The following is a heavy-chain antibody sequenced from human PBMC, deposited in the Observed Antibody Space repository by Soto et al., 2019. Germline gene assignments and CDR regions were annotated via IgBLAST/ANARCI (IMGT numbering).Heavy chain of an antibody. CDR2: ISAYNGNT. J-gene: IGHJ6*02. Sequence: QAQLVQSGAEVKKPGASVKVSCKASGYTFTSYGISWVRQAPGQGLEWMGWISAYNGNTNYAQKLQGRVTMTTDTSTSTAYMELRSLRSDDTAVYYCARDSPGLGYCSSTSCYGYYYYGMDVWGQGTTVTVSS. CDR1: GYTFTSYG. V-gene: IGHV1-18*01. D-gene: IGHD2-2*01. CDR3: ARDSPGLGYCSSTSCYGYYYYGMDV.